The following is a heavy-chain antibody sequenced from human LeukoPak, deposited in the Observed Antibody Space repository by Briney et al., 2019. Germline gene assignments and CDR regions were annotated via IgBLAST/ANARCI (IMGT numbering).Heavy chain of an antibody. Sequence: GASVKVSCKASGYTFTGYYMHWVRQAPGQGLEWMGWINPNSGGTNYAQKFQGRVTMTRDTSISTAYMELSRLRSDDTAVYYCARVVTAFIYAFDIWGQGTMVTVSS. CDR2: INPNSGGT. J-gene: IGHJ3*02. CDR3: ARVVTAFIYAFDI. CDR1: GYTFTGYY. D-gene: IGHD2-21*02. V-gene: IGHV1-2*02.